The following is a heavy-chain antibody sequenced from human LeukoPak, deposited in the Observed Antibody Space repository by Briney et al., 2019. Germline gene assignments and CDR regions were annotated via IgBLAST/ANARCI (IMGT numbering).Heavy chain of an antibody. D-gene: IGHD3-3*01. V-gene: IGHV1-2*02. J-gene: IGHJ5*02. CDR2: INTKSGRT. CDR3: ARADFIDAGPYLIGP. Sequence: ASVKVSCKTSGYSFTDYYIHWVRQAPGQGLEWMGWINTKSGRTSSARKFQGRVTMTRDPSITTVYVDMAWLTSDDTAIYFCARADFIDAGPYLIGPWGQGTLVTVSS. CDR1: GYSFTDYY.